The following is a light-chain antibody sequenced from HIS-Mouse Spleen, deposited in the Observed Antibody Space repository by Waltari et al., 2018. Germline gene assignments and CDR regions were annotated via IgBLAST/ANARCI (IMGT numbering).Light chain of an antibody. CDR2: GAS. Sequence: EIVMTQPPATLSVSPGERATLPCRPSQIVSSNLAWYQQKPGQAPRLLIYGASTRATGIPARFSGSGSGTEFTLTISSMQSEDFAVYYCQQYNNWPLTFGGGTKVEIK. J-gene: IGKJ4*01. V-gene: IGKV3-15*01. CDR1: QIVSSN. CDR3: QQYNNWPLT.